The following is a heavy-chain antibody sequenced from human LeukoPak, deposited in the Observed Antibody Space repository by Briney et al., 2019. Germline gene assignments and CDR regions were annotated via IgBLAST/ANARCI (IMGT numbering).Heavy chain of an antibody. CDR2: IYYSGST. V-gene: IGHV4-59*01. CDR3: ARGIESYGDYGY. D-gene: IGHD4-17*01. CDR1: GGSISSSY. Sequence: SETLSLTCAVSGGSISSSYWSWIRQPPGKGLEWIGYIYYSGSTNYNPSPKSRVTISVDTSKNQFSLKLSSVTAADTAIYYCARGIESYGDYGYWGQGTLVTVSS. J-gene: IGHJ4*02.